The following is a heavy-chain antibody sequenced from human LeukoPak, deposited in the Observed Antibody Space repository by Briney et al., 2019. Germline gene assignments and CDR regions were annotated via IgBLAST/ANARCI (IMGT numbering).Heavy chain of an antibody. CDR2: IYNSGSA. CDR3: ARAPTENVRGFGGLDP. V-gene: IGHV4-59*01. CDR1: GGSITNYY. Sequence: SSETLSLTCSVSGGSITNYYWSWIRQPPGKGLEWIGYIYNSGSANYNPSLKSRVTISLDTYKDQFSLKLSSVTAADTAVYYCARAPTENVRGFGGLDPWGQGTLVTVSS. D-gene: IGHD2-15*01. J-gene: IGHJ5*02.